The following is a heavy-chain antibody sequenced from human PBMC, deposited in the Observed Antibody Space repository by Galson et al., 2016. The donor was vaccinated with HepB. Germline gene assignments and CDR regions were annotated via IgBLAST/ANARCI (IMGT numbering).Heavy chain of an antibody. CDR2: ISGAGGDT. CDR3: ARVGGGYTLRYFDS. Sequence: SLRLSCAASGFPFSGYAMTWVRQAPGKGLEWVSTISGAGGDTFYSDSVRGRFTISRDSSDTTLYLQMHSLRGDDTAVYYCARVGGGYTLRYFDSWGQGTLVTVSS. CDR1: GFPFSGYA. D-gene: IGHD5-12*01. J-gene: IGHJ4*02. V-gene: IGHV3-23*01.